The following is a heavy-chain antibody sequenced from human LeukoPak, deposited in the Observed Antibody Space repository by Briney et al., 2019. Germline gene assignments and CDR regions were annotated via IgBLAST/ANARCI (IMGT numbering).Heavy chain of an antibody. CDR3: ARAFGDYGDPVSRFDY. J-gene: IGHJ4*02. D-gene: IGHD4-17*01. Sequence: GGSLRLSCAASGFTVSSNFMTWVRQAPGKGLEWVSIIYSGGDTYYADSVKGRFTISRDNSKNTLYLQMNSLRAEDTAVYYCARAFGDYGDPVSRFDYWGQGTLVTVSS. V-gene: IGHV3-53*01. CDR1: GFTVSSNF. CDR2: IYSGGDT.